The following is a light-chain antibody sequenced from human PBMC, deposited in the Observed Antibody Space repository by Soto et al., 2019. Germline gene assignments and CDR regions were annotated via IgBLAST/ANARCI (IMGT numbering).Light chain of an antibody. J-gene: IGLJ2*01. CDR1: SSDVGGYNY. CDR3: SSYTSSSTLVV. Sequence: QSALTQPASVSGSPGQSITISCTGTSSDVGGYNYVSWYQQHPNKAPQLMIYEVSDRPSGVSNRFSGSKSGNTASLTISGLQAEDEADYYCSSYTSSSTLVVFGGGTKLTVL. V-gene: IGLV2-14*01. CDR2: EVS.